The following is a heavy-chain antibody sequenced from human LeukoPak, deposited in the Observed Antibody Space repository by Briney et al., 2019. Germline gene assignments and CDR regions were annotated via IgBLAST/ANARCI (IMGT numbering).Heavy chain of an antibody. CDR3: ASVYKNGMDV. D-gene: IGHD5-24*01. CDR1: GYTSSSYG. J-gene: IGHJ6*02. CDR2: ISTYNGNT. V-gene: IGHV1-18*01. Sequence: GASVKVSCKSSGYTSSSYGISWMRQAPGQGLEWMGWISTYNGNTNYAQEFQGRVTMSTDTSTSTAYMEVRSLRSDDTAVYYCASVYKNGMDVWGQGTTVTVSS.